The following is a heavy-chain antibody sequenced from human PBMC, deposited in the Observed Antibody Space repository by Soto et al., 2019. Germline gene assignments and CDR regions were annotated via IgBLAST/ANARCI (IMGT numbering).Heavy chain of an antibody. J-gene: IGHJ4*02. D-gene: IGHD2-8*02. CDR3: PQVEMTPIGAVAY. CDR1: GFSLITSAVG. Sequence: SGPTLVNPTEPLTLTCSFSGFSLITSAVGVGWIRQPPGKALEWLALIYGNDAKRYSPSLKSRLTITKDTPKNQVVLTVTSMDPVDTATYYCPQVEMTPIGAVAYWGQGTLLTVPS. V-gene: IGHV2-5*01. CDR2: IYGNDAK.